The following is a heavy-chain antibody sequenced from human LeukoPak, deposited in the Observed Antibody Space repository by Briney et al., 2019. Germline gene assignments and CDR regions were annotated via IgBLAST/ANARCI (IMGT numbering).Heavy chain of an antibody. Sequence: GGSLRLSCAASGFTFSDYYMSWIRQAPGKRLEWVSYISSSGSTIYYADSVKGRFTISRDNAKNSLYLQMNSLRAEDTAVYYCARLQLWTGTPLDYWGQGTLVTVSS. V-gene: IGHV3-11*04. J-gene: IGHJ4*02. CDR2: ISSSGSTI. D-gene: IGHD5-18*01. CDR1: GFTFSDYY. CDR3: ARLQLWTGTPLDY.